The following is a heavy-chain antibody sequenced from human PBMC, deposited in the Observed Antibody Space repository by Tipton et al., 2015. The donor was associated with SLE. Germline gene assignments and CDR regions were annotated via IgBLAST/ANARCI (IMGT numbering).Heavy chain of an antibody. Sequence: GLVKPSETLSLTCAVYGGSLSGYYWTWIRQPPGKGLEWIGEINHSGSTNYNPSLKSRVTISVDTSKNQFSLKLSSVTAADTAVYYCARDPRGYSNSEDWGRGTLVTVSS. J-gene: IGHJ4*02. D-gene: IGHD6-6*01. CDR3: ARDPRGYSNSED. CDR1: GGSLSGYY. V-gene: IGHV4-34*01. CDR2: INHSGST.